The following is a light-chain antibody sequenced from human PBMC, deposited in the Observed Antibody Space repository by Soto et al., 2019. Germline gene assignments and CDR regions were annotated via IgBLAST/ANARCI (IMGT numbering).Light chain of an antibody. CDR2: DVS. CDR3: SSYTSSSTVV. Sequence: QSVLTQPASVSGSPGQSFTISCPGTSSDVGGYNSVSWYQQHPGKAPKLMIYDVSNRPSGVSNRFSGSKSVNTASLTISGLQAEDEADYYCSSYTSSSTVVFGGGTKLTVL. CDR1: SSDVGGYNS. V-gene: IGLV2-14*03. J-gene: IGLJ2*01.